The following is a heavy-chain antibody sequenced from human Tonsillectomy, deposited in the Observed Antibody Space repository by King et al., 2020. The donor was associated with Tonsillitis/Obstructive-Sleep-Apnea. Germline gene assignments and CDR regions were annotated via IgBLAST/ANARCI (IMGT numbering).Heavy chain of an antibody. CDR3: ASGDGVGHTSLDS. D-gene: IGHD1-26*01. Sequence: VQLVESGGGVVQPGKSLRLSCAASGFTFSNNAMHWVRQAPGKGLEWVAVISYDGSDKNYADSVKGRFTISRDNSKNTLCLQINSLRAEDTAVYYCASGDGVGHTSLDSWGQGTLVTVSS. CDR2: ISYDGSDK. V-gene: IGHV3-30*04. J-gene: IGHJ1*01. CDR1: GFTFSNNA.